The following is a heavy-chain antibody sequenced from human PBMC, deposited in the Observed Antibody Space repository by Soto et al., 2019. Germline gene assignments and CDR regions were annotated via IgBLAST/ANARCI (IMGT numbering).Heavy chain of an antibody. CDR1: EGTSGGGGGC. CDR2: IYYSGST. CDR3: ARERGYYDSSGYCTCFES. J-gene: IGHJ5*01. V-gene: IGHV4-30-4*01. D-gene: IGHD3-22*01. Sequence: LLPISLPCTVAEGTSGGGGGCCSLISQPPGKALEWIGYIYYSGSTYYNPSLKSRVTISVDTSKNQFSLKLSSVTAADTAVYYCARERGYYDSSGYCTCFESRGNGTLVPVSP.